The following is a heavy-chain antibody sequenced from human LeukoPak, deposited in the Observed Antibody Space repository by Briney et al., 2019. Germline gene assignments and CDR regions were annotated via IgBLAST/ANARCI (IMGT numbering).Heavy chain of an antibody. V-gene: IGHV3-30*18. J-gene: IGHJ4*02. CDR3: AKDLGSSGPGY. Sequence: GRSLRLSCAASGFTFSSYGMHWVRQAPGKGLEWVAVISYDGSNKYYADSVKGRFTISRDNSKNTLYLQMDSLRAEDTAVYYCAKDLGSSGPGYWGQGTLVTVSS. CDR1: GFTFSSYG. D-gene: IGHD6-19*01. CDR2: ISYDGSNK.